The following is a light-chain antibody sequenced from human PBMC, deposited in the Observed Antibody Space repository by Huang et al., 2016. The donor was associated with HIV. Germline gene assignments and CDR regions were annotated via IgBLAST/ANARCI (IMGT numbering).Light chain of an antibody. CDR3: QQYNNWPGT. V-gene: IGKV3-15*01. J-gene: IGKJ1*01. Sequence: EIVMTQSPATLSVSPGERATLSCRASQGVSMNLAWYQQKPGQAPRLLIYGASTRATDIPARFSGSGSGTEFTLTITSLQSEDFVIYYCQQYNNWPGTFGQGTKVEIK. CDR2: GAS. CDR1: QGVSMN.